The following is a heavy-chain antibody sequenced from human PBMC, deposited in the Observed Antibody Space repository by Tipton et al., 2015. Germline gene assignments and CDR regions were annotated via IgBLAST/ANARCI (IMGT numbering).Heavy chain of an antibody. D-gene: IGHD6-6*01. V-gene: IGHV4-39*01. CDR1: GASISSSSYF. Sequence: TLSLTCTVSGASISSSSYFWGWIRQSPGKGLEWIGSLYYGGSTYYNPSLTSRVTISVDTSKNQFSLKLSSVTAADTAVYYCARGLVAARRRPRYFDLWGRGTLVTVSS. J-gene: IGHJ2*01. CDR3: ARGLVAARRRPRYFDL. CDR2: LYYGGST.